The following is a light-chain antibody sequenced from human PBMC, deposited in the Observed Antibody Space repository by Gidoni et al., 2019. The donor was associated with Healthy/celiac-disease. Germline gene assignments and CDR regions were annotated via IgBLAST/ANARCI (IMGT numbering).Light chain of an antibody. V-gene: IGLV2-14*01. J-gene: IGLJ2*01. Sequence: QSALPQPASVSGSPGQSIPITCTGTSSAVGGYNYVSWSQQHPGNAPKLMIYEVSNRPSGVSNRFSGSKSGNTASLTISVLQTEDEALYYCSSYTSSPTLEGVVFGGGTKLTVL. CDR3: SSYTSSPTLEGVV. CDR1: SSAVGGYNY. CDR2: EVS.